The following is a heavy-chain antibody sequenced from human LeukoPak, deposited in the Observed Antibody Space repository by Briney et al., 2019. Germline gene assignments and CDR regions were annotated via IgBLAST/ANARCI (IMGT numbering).Heavy chain of an antibody. CDR1: GFPFSSYS. D-gene: IGHD3-9*01. CDR3: ARDRTGTPYYDSLTGYPDY. CDR2: ISSSASYI. J-gene: IGHJ4*02. V-gene: IGHV3-21*01. Sequence: PRGSLRLSCAASGFPFSSYSMNWVRQAPGKGLEWVSSISSSASYIYYADSMKGRVSISRDNARDSLYLHLNSLRVEDTAMYYCARDRTGTPYYDSLTGYPDYWGQGTLVTVSS.